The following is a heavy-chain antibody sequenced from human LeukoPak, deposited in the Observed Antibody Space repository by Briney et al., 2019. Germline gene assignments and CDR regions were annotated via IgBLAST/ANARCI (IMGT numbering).Heavy chain of an antibody. CDR2: IYYSGST. V-gene: IGHV4-59*08. CDR3: ASTSGSSEYFQH. CDR1: GGSISSYY. D-gene: IGHD1-26*01. Sequence: SETLSLTCTVSGGSISSYYWGWIRQPPGKGLEWIGYIYYSGSTNYNPSLKSRVTISVDTSKNQFSLKLSSVTAADTAVYYCASTSGSSEYFQHWGQGTLVTVSS. J-gene: IGHJ1*01.